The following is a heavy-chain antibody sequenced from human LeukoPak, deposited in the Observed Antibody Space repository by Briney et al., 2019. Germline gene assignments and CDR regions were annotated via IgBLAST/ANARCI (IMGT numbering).Heavy chain of an antibody. J-gene: IGHJ5*02. V-gene: IGHV1-2*02. CDR1: GYSFTGYY. CDR2: INPNSGGT. Sequence: AAVKVSCKTSGYSFTGYYIHWVRQAPGQGFEWLGWINPNSGGTNYAQKFQGSVSMTRDTSINTAYMELSSLRLDDTAVYYCARGVAAAGSRLDPWGQGTLITVSS. D-gene: IGHD6-13*01. CDR3: ARGVAAAGSRLDP.